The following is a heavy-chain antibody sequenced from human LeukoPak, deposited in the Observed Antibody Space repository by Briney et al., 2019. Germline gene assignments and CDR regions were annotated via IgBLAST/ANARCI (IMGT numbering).Heavy chain of an antibody. CDR3: ASTTTDADY. CDR1: GYSISSGYY. D-gene: IGHD4-17*01. J-gene: IGHJ4*02. CDR2: IYHSGST. V-gene: IGHV4-38-2*01. Sequence: SETLSLTCAVSGYSISSGYYWGWIRQPPGKGLEWIGSIYHSGSTYYNPSLKSRVTISVDTSKNQFSLKLSSVTAADTAVYYCASTTTDADYWGQGTLVTVSS.